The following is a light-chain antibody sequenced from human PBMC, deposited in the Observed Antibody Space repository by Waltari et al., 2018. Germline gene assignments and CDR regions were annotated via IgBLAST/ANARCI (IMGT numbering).Light chain of an antibody. J-gene: IGLJ2*01. Sequence: QSVLTQPPSASGTPGQRVTISCSGRSSNIGSNYAFWYQQLPGTAPKLLIYRNNQRTSGVPDRFFGSKSGTSASLVISGLRSEDEAYYYCAAWDDSLSGCVVFGGGTKVTVL. CDR1: SSNIGSNY. CDR2: RNN. CDR3: AAWDDSLSGCVV. V-gene: IGLV1-47*01.